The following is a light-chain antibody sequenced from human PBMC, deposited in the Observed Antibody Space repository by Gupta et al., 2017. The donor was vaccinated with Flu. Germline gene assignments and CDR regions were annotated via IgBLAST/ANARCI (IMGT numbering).Light chain of an antibody. V-gene: IGLV1-44*01. CDR2: ANN. CDR3: ATWIDALSGPV. J-gene: IGLJ2*01. CDR1: SSSIGSAT. Sequence: TVSLTCSGGSSSIGSATVDWYQQVPGMAPRLLILANNQRPAGVPGRFSGSKSGTSASLAISGLQPEDEGDYYCATWIDALSGPVFGGGTKLVVL.